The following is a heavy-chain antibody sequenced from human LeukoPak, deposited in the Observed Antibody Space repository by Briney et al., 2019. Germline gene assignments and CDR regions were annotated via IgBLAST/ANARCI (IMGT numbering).Heavy chain of an antibody. J-gene: IGHJ4*02. Sequence: PSETLSLTCTVSGYSISSGYYWGWIRQPPGKGLEWIGSVYHSGSTYYNPSLKSRVTMSIDTSKNQFSLKLSSVTAADTAVYYCARRRSSGWYFDYWGQGTLVTVSS. V-gene: IGHV4-38-2*02. CDR1: GYSISSGYY. CDR2: VYHSGST. D-gene: IGHD6-19*01. CDR3: ARRRSSGWYFDY.